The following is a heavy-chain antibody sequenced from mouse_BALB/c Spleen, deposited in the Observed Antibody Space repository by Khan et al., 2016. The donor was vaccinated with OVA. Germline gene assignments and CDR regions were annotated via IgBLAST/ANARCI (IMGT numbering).Heavy chain of an antibody. V-gene: IGHV1-20*02. Sequence: VQLQQSGPELVKPGASVKISCKASGYSFTGYFMNWVMQSHGKSLEWIGRINPHIGETLYNQKFKGKATLTVDESSRTVHMELRSLASEDSAVYYCERKNGGDFDYWGQGTTLTVSS. CDR3: ERKNGGDFDY. CDR2: INPHIGET. CDR1: GYSFTGYF. D-gene: IGHD1-1*01. J-gene: IGHJ2*01.